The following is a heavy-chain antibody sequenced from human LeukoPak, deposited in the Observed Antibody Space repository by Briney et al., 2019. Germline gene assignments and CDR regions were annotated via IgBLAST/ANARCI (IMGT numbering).Heavy chain of an antibody. CDR1: GGSFSGYY. D-gene: IGHD4-23*01. V-gene: IGHV4-34*01. CDR2: INHSGST. Sequence: MPSETLSLTCAVYGGSFSGYYWSWIRQPPGKGMEWIGEINHSGSTNYNPSLKSRVTISVDTSKNQFSLKLSSVTAADTAVYYCASQSPSYGGLDYWGQGTLVTVSS. J-gene: IGHJ4*02. CDR3: ASQSPSYGGLDY.